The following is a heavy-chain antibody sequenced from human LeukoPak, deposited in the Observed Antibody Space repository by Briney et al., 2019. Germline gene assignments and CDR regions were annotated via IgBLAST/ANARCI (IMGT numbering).Heavy chain of an antibody. D-gene: IGHD2-15*01. J-gene: IGHJ6*02. V-gene: IGHV1-18*01. Sequence: ASVKVSCKASGYTFTSYGISWVRQAPGQGLEWMGWISAYNGNTNYAQKLQGRVTMTTDTSTSTAYMELRSLRSDDTAVYYCARDSYCSGGSCYSNDYYYGMGVWGQGTTVTVSS. CDR3: ARDSYCSGGSCYSNDYYYGMGV. CDR2: ISAYNGNT. CDR1: GYTFTSYG.